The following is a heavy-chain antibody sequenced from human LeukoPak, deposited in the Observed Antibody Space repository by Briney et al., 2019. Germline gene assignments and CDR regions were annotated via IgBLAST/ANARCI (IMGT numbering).Heavy chain of an antibody. CDR3: PKTAYDILTGYYNFYFDY. CDR1: GFPFSSYA. J-gene: IGHJ4*02. V-gene: IGHV3-30*04. CDR2: ISYDGSNK. Sequence: GRSLRLSCAASGFPFSSYAMHCVRQAPGTGLECVAVISYDGSNKYYADSVKSRFTISRDNSKNTLYLQMNSLRAEDTAFYYKPKTAYDILTGYYNFYFDYWGQGTLVTVSS. D-gene: IGHD3-9*01.